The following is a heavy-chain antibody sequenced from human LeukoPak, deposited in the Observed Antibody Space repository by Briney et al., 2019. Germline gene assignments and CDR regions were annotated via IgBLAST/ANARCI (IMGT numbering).Heavy chain of an antibody. CDR1: GLTFSSYG. J-gene: IGHJ4*02. D-gene: IGHD6-19*01. V-gene: IGHV3-30*18. CDR2: ISYDGSNK. Sequence: GGSLRLSCAASGLTFSSYGMHWVRQAPGKGLEWVAVISYDGSNKYYADSVKGRFTISRDNSKNTLYLQMNSLRAEDTAVYYCAKPHSSGSIDYWGQGTLVTVSS. CDR3: AKPHSSGSIDY.